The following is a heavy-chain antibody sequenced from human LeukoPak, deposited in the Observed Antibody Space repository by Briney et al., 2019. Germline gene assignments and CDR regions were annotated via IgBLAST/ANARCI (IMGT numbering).Heavy chain of an antibody. D-gene: IGHD2-21*02. Sequence: GGSLRLSCVVSGFTFNRCWMNWVRQAPGKGLEWVAHINPDGRDTYYVDSVKGRFTISRDNAQNSMYLQMNSLRAEDTAVYYCTSWGDTTAEYFQRWGQGTLVTVS. CDR1: GFTFNRCW. CDR2: INPDGRDT. V-gene: IGHV3-7*01. CDR3: TSWGDTTAEYFQR. J-gene: IGHJ1*01.